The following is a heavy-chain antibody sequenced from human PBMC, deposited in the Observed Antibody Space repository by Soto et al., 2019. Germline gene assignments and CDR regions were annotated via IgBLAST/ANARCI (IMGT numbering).Heavy chain of an antibody. Sequence: EVQLVESGGGLVQPGRSLRLSCAASGFRFEDYAMNWVRQAPGKSLEWVSGIAWNSDIIGYADSVKGRFTISRDNGKNSLYLQMNSLRPEDTALYYCAKDHYGSAIYGMDVWGQGTTVTVSS. CDR3: AKDHYGSAIYGMDV. D-gene: IGHD3-10*01. V-gene: IGHV3-9*01. CDR2: IAWNSDII. CDR1: GFRFEDYA. J-gene: IGHJ6*02.